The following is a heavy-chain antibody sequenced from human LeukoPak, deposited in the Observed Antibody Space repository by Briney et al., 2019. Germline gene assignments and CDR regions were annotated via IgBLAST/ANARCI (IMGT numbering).Heavy chain of an antibody. V-gene: IGHV3-74*01. CDR3: ARDLGGVVAATPTDGIDV. CDR1: GFTFSSYW. CDR2: INSDGSST. D-gene: IGHD2-15*01. Sequence: QPGGSLRLSCAASGFTFSSYWMHWVRQAPGKGLVWVSRINSDGSSTSYADSVKGRFTISRDNAKNTLYLQMNSLRAEDTAVYYCARDLGGVVAATPTDGIDVWGQGTTVTVSS. J-gene: IGHJ6*02.